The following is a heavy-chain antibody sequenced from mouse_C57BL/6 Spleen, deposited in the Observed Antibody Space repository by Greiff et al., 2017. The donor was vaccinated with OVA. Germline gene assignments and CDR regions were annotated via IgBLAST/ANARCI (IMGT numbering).Heavy chain of an antibody. CDR2: ISSGSSTI. CDR1: GFTFSDYG. D-gene: IGHD2-2*01. V-gene: IGHV5-17*01. J-gene: IGHJ2*01. CDR3: ARAVTTRGPFDY. Sequence: EVKLQESGGGLVKPGGSLKLSCAASGFTFSDYGMHWVRQAPEKGLEWVAYISSGSSTIYYADTVKGRFTISRDNAKNTLFLQMTSLRSEDTAMYYCARAVTTRGPFDYWGQGTTLTVSS.